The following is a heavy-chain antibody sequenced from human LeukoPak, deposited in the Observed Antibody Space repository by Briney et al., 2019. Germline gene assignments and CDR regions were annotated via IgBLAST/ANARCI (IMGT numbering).Heavy chain of an antibody. D-gene: IGHD5-18*01. J-gene: IGHJ6*03. V-gene: IGHV3-23*01. Sequence: PGGSLRLSCAASGFTFSSYGMSWVRQAPGKGLEWVSALSGSGGTTYYADFMKGRFTISRDNSKNTLYLQMNSLRAEDTAVYYCARDFQGYSYGYYYYYMDVWGKGTTVTISS. CDR2: LSGSGGTT. CDR1: GFTFSSYG. CDR3: ARDFQGYSYGYYYYYMDV.